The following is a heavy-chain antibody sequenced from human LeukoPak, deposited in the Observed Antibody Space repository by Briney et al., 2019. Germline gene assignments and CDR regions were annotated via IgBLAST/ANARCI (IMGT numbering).Heavy chain of an antibody. V-gene: IGHV4-34*01. CDR3: AKDRLGWELLYYFDY. CDR1: GGSFSGYY. D-gene: IGHD1-26*01. Sequence: SETLSLTCAVYGGSFSGYYWSWIRQPPGKGLEWIGEINHSGSTNYNPSLKSRVTISVDTSKNQFSLKLSSVTAADTAVYYCAKDRLGWELLYYFDYWGQGTLVTVSS. J-gene: IGHJ4*02. CDR2: INHSGST.